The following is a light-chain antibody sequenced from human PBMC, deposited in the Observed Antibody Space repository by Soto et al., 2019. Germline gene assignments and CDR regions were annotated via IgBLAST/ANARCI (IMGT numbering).Light chain of an antibody. J-gene: IGKJ4*01. CDR1: QRVLYSSNNKNY. Sequence: DIVMTQSPDSLAVSLGERATINCKSSQRVLYSSNNKNYLAWYQQKPGQPPKLLIYWASTRESGVPDRFSGSGSGTYFTLTSSSLQAEDVAVYCCQQYYSTPLTFGGGTKVEIK. V-gene: IGKV4-1*01. CDR2: WAS. CDR3: QQYYSTPLT.